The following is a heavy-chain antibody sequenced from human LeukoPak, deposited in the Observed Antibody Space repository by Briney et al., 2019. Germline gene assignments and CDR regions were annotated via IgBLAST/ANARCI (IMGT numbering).Heavy chain of an antibody. CDR2: ISSSGSTI. D-gene: IGHD1-14*01. CDR3: ASEAQTSSRIDY. V-gene: IGHV3-11*01. J-gene: IGHJ4*02. CDR1: GFTFSDYY. Sequence: GGSLRLSCAASGFTFSDYYMSWIRQAPGKGLEWVSYISSSGSTIYYADSVKGRFTISRDNAKNSLYLQMNSLRAEGTAVYYCASEAQTSSRIDYWGQGTLVTVSS.